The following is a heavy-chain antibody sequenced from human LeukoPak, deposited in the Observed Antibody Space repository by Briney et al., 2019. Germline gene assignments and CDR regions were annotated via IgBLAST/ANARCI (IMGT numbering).Heavy chain of an antibody. D-gene: IGHD3-9*01. CDR2: FDPEDGET. J-gene: IGHJ4*02. Sequence: ASVKLSCKVSGYTLTELSMHWVRQAPGKGLEWIGRFDPEDGETIYAQKFQGRVTMTEDTSTDTAYLELSRVRSEDTAVYYCATGQTGTGEFYFDYWGQGNLVTVSS. CDR1: GYTLTELS. V-gene: IGHV1-24*01. CDR3: ATGQTGTGEFYFDY.